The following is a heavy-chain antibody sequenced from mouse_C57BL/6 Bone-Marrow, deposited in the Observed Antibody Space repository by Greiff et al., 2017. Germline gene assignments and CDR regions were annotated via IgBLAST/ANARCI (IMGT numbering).Heavy chain of an antibody. Sequence: EVKVVESGGGLVKPGGSLKLSCAASGFTFSSYAMSWVRQTPEKRLEWVATISDGGSYTYYPDNVKGRFTISRDNAKNNLYLQMSHLKSEDTAMYYCARDDDYVRLDYWGQGTTLTVSS. D-gene: IGHD2-4*01. CDR2: ISDGGSYT. V-gene: IGHV5-4*01. J-gene: IGHJ2*01. CDR3: ARDDDYVRLDY. CDR1: GFTFSSYA.